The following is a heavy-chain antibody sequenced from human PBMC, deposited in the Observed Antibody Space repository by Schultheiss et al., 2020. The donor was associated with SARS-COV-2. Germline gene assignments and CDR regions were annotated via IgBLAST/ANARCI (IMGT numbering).Heavy chain of an antibody. Sequence: SETLSLTCTVSGASISSYYWSWIRQPPGKGLEWIGYIYYSGSTNYNPSLKSRVTISVDTSKNQFSLKLSSVTAADTAVYYCARHGSSGWHLSYYYYGMDVWGQGTTVTVSS. CDR1: GASISSYY. CDR2: IYYSGST. D-gene: IGHD6-19*01. V-gene: IGHV4-59*08. CDR3: ARHGSSGWHLSYYYYGMDV. J-gene: IGHJ6*02.